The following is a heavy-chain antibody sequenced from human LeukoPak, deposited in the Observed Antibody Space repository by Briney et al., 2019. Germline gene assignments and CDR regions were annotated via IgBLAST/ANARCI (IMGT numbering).Heavy chain of an antibody. CDR2: IYYSGST. CDR3: ARASYSYDINGWVPFDY. Sequence: NPSETLSLTCTVSGGSISSYYWSWIRQPPGKGLGRIWYIYYSGSTNYNPSLKSRVTISVDTSKNQFSLKLSSVTAADTAVYYCARASYSYDINGWVPFDYWGEGALVTVSS. D-gene: IGHD3-22*01. V-gene: IGHV4-59*01. J-gene: IGHJ4*02. CDR1: GGSISSYY.